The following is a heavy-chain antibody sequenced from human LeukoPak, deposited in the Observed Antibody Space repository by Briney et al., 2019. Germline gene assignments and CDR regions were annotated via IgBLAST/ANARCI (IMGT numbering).Heavy chain of an antibody. CDR2: IKLDGSEK. Sequence: GGSLRLSCAAFGFTFSSYWMSWVRQAPGKGLEWVANIKLDGSEKYYVDSVKGRFTISRDNAKNSLYLQMNSLRAEDTAVYYCARDDYYGSGSFDYWGQGTLVTVSS. CDR3: ARDDYYGSGSFDY. V-gene: IGHV3-7*01. CDR1: GFTFSSYW. J-gene: IGHJ4*02. D-gene: IGHD3-10*01.